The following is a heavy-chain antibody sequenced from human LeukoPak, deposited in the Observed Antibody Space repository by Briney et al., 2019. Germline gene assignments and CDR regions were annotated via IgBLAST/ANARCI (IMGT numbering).Heavy chain of an antibody. J-gene: IGHJ6*03. CDR1: GFTFSSYW. V-gene: IGHV3-74*01. Sequence: GGSLRLSCAASGFTFSSYWMHWVRQAPGKGLVWVSRINSDRSSTTYADSVKGRFTVSRDNAKNTLYLQMNSLRAEDTAVYYCARGDYDFWSGYSYYYYYMDVWGKGTTVTVSS. CDR3: ARGDYDFWSGYSYYYYYMDV. D-gene: IGHD3-3*01. CDR2: INSDRSST.